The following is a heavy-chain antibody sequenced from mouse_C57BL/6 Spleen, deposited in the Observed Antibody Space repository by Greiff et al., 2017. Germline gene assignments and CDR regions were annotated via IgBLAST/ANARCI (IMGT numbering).Heavy chain of an antibody. CDR3: ARTDDDAWFAY. V-gene: IGHV1-61*01. D-gene: IGHD2-4*01. J-gene: IGHJ3*01. CDR1: GYTFTSYW. CDR2: IYPSDSET. Sequence: QVQLQQPGAELVRPGSSVKLSCKASGYTFTSYWMDWVKQRPGQGLEWIGNIYPSDSETHYNQKFKDKATLTVDKSSSTAYMQLSSLTSEDSAVYYCARTDDDAWFAYWGQGTLVTVSA.